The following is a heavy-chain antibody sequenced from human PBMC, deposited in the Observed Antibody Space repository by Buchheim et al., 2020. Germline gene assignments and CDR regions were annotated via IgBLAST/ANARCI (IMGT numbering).Heavy chain of an antibody. CDR1: GESFSDFH. CDR2: ITHSGDT. CDR3: ARGPIGSTHDFDY. V-gene: IGHV4-34*01. J-gene: IGHJ4*02. D-gene: IGHD1-26*01. Sequence: QVLLQQWGAGLLRPSETLSLTCAVYGESFSDFHWSWIRQPPGRGLEWIGEITHSGDTAYSSSLKGRVRMSVDTSKAQFSLYLTSVTAADSAEYYCARGPIGSTHDFDYWGQGIL.